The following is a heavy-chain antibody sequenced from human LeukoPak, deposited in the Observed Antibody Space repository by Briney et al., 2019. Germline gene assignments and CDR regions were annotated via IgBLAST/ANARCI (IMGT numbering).Heavy chain of an antibody. CDR2: ISSSSSYT. Sequence: GGSLRLSCAASGLTFSDYYMSWIRQAPGKGLEWVSYISSSSSYTNYADSVKGRFTISRDNAKNSLYLQMNSLRAEDTAVYYCARDSGAGTDDAFDIWGQGTMVTVSS. CDR1: GLTFSDYY. J-gene: IGHJ3*02. V-gene: IGHV3-11*05. CDR3: ARDSGAGTDDAFDI. D-gene: IGHD6-19*01.